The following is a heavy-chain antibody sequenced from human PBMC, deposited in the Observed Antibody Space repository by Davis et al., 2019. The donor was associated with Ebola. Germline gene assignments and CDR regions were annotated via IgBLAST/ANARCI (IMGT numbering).Heavy chain of an antibody. CDR2: ITPSTGHT. CDR3: ARSSYYYDNDADGAVDY. Sequence: GGSLRLSCAASGFTFGDYYMSWIRQAPGKGLEWVSYITPSTGHTLYADSVRGRFTVSRDNAKDSLSLHMNALRAEDTAVYYCARSSYYYDNDADGAVDYWGQGTLVTVSS. CDR1: GFTFGDYY. J-gene: IGHJ4*02. D-gene: IGHD3-22*01. V-gene: IGHV3-11*06.